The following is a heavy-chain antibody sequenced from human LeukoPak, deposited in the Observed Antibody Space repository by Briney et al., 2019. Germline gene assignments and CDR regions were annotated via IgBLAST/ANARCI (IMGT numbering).Heavy chain of an antibody. J-gene: IGHJ5*02. D-gene: IGHD2/OR15-2a*01. V-gene: IGHV3-23*01. CDR3: AKGGRGYFLDL. CDR2: ISNDGGGT. CDR1: GFIFKKYG. Sequence: GGSLRLSCAASGFIFKKYGLIWVRQAPGKGLEWVSAISNDGGGTTYADFVKGRFTISRDNSKNTVFLQMNSLRAEDTALYYCAKGGRGYFLDLWGHGTLVTVSS.